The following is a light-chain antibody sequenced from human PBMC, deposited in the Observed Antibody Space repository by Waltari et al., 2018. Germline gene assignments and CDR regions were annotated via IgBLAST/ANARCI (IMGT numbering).Light chain of an antibody. CDR3: QQRSNWPPMYT. CDR2: DAS. V-gene: IGKV3-11*01. J-gene: IGKJ2*01. CDR1: QSVSSY. Sequence: DIVLTQSPATLSLSPGERATPSCRASQSVSSYLAWYQQKPGQAPRLLIYDASNRATGIPARFSGSGSGTDFTLTISSLEPEDFAVYYCQQRSNWPPMYTFGQGTKLEIK.